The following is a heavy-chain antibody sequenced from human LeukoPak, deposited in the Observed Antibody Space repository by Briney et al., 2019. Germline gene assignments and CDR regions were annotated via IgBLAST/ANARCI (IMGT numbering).Heavy chain of an antibody. Sequence: GGSLRLSSAASGFTFSSYSMNWVRQAPGKGLEWVSSISSSSSYIYYADSVEGRFTISRDNAKNSLYLQMNSLRAEDTAVYYCASNYGSGSYSRYWGQGTLVTVSS. J-gene: IGHJ4*02. CDR2: ISSSSSYI. D-gene: IGHD3-10*01. CDR3: ASNYGSGSYSRY. V-gene: IGHV3-21*01. CDR1: GFTFSSYS.